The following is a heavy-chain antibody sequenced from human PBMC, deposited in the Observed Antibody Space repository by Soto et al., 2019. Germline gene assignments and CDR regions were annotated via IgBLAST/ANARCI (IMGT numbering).Heavy chain of an antibody. V-gene: IGHV1-69*13. CDR1: GGTFSTYT. CDR3: ARSQDSSGYPNYFDP. Sequence: GASVKVSCKSSGGTFSTYTLAWVRQAPGQGLEWVGGIIPIFGTANYPQKFKGRVTITADESTSTAYMELSSLRSEDTAVYYCARSQDSSGYPNYFDPWGRGTLVTVSS. D-gene: IGHD3-22*01. J-gene: IGHJ5*02. CDR2: IIPIFGTA.